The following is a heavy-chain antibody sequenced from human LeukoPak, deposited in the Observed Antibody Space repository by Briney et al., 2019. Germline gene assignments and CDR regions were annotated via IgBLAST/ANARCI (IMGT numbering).Heavy chain of an antibody. D-gene: IGHD4-23*01. Sequence: ASVKVSCKASGYTFTSCGISWVRQAPGQGLEWMGWISAYNGNTNYAQKLQGRVTMTTDTSTSTAYMELRSLRSDDTAVYYCARPGRDYGGDYYFDYWGQGTLVTVSS. V-gene: IGHV1-18*01. CDR2: ISAYNGNT. CDR1: GYTFTSCG. J-gene: IGHJ4*02. CDR3: ARPGRDYGGDYYFDY.